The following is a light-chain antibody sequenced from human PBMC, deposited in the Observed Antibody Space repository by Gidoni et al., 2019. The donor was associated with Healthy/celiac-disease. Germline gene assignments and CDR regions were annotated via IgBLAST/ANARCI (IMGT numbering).Light chain of an antibody. CDR2: AAS. CDR3: QQLNSYLPFT. J-gene: IGKJ3*01. Sequence: QLTQSPSFLSASVGDRVTITCRASQGISSYLAWYQQKPGKAPKLLIYAASTLQSGVPSRFSGSGSGTDFTLTISSLQPEDFATYYCQQLNSYLPFTFXPXTKVEIK. CDR1: QGISSY. V-gene: IGKV1-9*01.